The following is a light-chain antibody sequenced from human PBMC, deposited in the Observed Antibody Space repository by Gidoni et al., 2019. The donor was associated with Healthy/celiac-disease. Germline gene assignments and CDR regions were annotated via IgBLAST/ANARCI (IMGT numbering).Light chain of an antibody. CDR3: HQSYSTPPYT. CDR2: AAS. Sequence: DSQMTQSPSSLSASVGDRVTITCRASQSISSYLNWYQQKPGKAPKLLIYAASSLQSGVPSRFSGSGSGTDFTLTISSLQPEDFATYYCHQSYSTPPYTFGQGTKLEIK. CDR1: QSISSY. J-gene: IGKJ2*01. V-gene: IGKV1-39*01.